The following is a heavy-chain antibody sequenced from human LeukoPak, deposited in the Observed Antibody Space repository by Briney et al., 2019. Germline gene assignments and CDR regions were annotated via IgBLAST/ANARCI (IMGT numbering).Heavy chain of an antibody. V-gene: IGHV7-4-1*02. CDR3: AREPARIYCSGGSCELRGGYGMDV. CDR2: INTNTGNP. Sequence: APVKVSCKASEYTFTSYAMNWVRQAPGQGLEWMGWINTNTGNPTYAQGFTGRFVFSLDTSVSTAYLQISSLKTEDTAVYYCAREPARIYCSGGSCELRGGYGMDVWGQGTTVTVSS. CDR1: EYTFTSYA. D-gene: IGHD2-15*01. J-gene: IGHJ6*02.